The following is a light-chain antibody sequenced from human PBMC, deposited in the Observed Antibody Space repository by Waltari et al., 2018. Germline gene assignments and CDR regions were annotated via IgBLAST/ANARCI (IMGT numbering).Light chain of an antibody. CDR2: WAS. CDR1: QSVLYSSNSKNY. Sequence: DIVMTQSPDSLAVSLGERANINCKSSQSVLYSSNSKNYLAWYQQKPGQPPKLLICWASTRESGVPDRFSGSESGTDFTLTISSLQAEDVAVYYCQQYYSTPWTFGQGTKVEIK. J-gene: IGKJ1*01. V-gene: IGKV4-1*01. CDR3: QQYYSTPWT.